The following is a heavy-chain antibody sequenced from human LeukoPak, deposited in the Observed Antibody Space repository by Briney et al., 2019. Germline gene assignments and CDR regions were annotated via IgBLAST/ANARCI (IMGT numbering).Heavy chain of an antibody. CDR2: ISSSGSTI. CDR3: ARYSSGWWGTKYYFDY. CDR1: GGSISSHY. J-gene: IGHJ4*02. D-gene: IGHD6-19*01. Sequence: LSLTCTVSGGSISSHYWTWIRQAPGKGLEWVSYISSSGSTIYYADSVKGRFTISRDNAKNSLYLQMNSLRAEDTAVYYCARYSSGWWGTKYYFDYWGQGTLVTVSS. V-gene: IGHV3-11*01.